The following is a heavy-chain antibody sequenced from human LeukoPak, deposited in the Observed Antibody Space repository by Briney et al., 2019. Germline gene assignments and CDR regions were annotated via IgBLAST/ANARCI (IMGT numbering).Heavy chain of an antibody. J-gene: IGHJ3*02. V-gene: IGHV3-64D*06. Sequence: GGSLRLSSSASGFTFSSYAMNWVRQAPGKGLEYVSSISSNGGSTYYADSVKGRFTISRDNSKNTLYLQMSSLRAEDTAVYYCVRSAATSYDAFDIWGQGTMVTVSS. CDR3: VRSAATSYDAFDI. D-gene: IGHD6-25*01. CDR1: GFTFSSYA. CDR2: ISSNGGST.